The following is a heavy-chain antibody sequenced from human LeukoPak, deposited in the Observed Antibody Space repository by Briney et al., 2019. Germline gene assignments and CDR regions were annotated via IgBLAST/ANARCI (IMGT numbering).Heavy chain of an antibody. Sequence: GGSLRLSCAASGFTFDDYGMSWVRQAPGKGLEWVSGINWNGGSTGYADSVKGRFTISRGNAKNSLYLQMNSLRAEDTALYHCARDGIVAAGSYYYYGMDVWGQGTTVTVSS. V-gene: IGHV3-20*01. D-gene: IGHD6-13*01. CDR1: GFTFDDYG. CDR3: ARDGIVAAGSYYYYGMDV. J-gene: IGHJ6*02. CDR2: INWNGGST.